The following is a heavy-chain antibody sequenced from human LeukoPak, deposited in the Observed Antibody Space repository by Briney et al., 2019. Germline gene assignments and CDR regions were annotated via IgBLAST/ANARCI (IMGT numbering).Heavy chain of an antibody. D-gene: IGHD4-23*01. V-gene: IGHV3-48*03. J-gene: IGHJ3*02. CDR2: IGSSGSTV. CDR3: ARDTLEYSNSPDALDI. Sequence: GGSLRLSCAASGFTFSAYEMDWVRQAPGKGLEWVSYIGSSGSTVYYADSVKGRFTISRDNAKNSLYMQMESLRDEDTAIYYCARDTLEYSNSPDALDIWGQGTMVTVSS. CDR1: GFTFSAYE.